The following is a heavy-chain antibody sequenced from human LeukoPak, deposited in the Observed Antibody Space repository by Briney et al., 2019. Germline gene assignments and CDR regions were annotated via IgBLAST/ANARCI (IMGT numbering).Heavy chain of an antibody. CDR2: IYYSGST. D-gene: IGHD6-19*01. Sequence: SETLSLTCTVSGGSISSSSYYWGWIRQPPRKGLEWIGSIYYSGSTYYNPSLKSRVTISVDTSKNQFSLKLSSVTAADTAVYYCARPRIAVAGTGWFDPWGQGTLVTVSS. CDR3: ARPRIAVAGTGWFDP. J-gene: IGHJ5*02. V-gene: IGHV4-39*01. CDR1: GGSISSSSYY.